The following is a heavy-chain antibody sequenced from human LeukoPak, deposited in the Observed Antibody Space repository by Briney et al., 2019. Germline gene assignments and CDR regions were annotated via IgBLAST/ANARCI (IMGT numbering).Heavy chain of an antibody. J-gene: IGHJ5*02. Sequence: PSETLSLTCTVSGGSISSSSYYWGWIRQPPGKGLEWIGSIYYSGSTYYNPSLKSRVTISVDTSKNQFSLKLSSVTAADTAVYYCARHSISSSSDNWFDPWGQGTLVTVSS. D-gene: IGHD6-13*01. CDR2: IYYSGST. V-gene: IGHV4-39*01. CDR3: ARHSISSSSDNWFDP. CDR1: GGSISSSSYY.